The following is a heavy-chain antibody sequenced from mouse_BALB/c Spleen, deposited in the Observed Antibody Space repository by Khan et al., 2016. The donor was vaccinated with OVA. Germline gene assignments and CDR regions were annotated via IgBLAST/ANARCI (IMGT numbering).Heavy chain of an antibody. CDR1: GYTFINYW. D-gene: IGHD1-1*01. CDR3: ARRGLRWDFDY. V-gene: IGHV1-7*01. Sequence: VQQSGAELAKPGASVKMSCKASGYTFINYWILWVKQRPGQGLEWIGYINPSTGYTEYNQNFKDKATLTADKSSSTAYMQLSSLTSGDSAVYYCARRGLRWDFDYWGQGTTLTVSS. J-gene: IGHJ2*01. CDR2: INPSTGYT.